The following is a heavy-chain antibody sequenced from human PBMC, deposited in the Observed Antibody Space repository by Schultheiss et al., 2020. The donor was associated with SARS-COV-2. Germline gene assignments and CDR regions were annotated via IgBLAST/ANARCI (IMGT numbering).Heavy chain of an antibody. CDR2: IWYDGSNK. D-gene: IGHD3-22*01. V-gene: IGHV3-33*06. CDR1: GFTFSSYG. J-gene: IGHJ4*02. Sequence: GGSLRLSCAASGFTFSSYGMHWVRQAPGKGLEWVAVIWYDGSNKYYADSVKGRFTISRDNSKNTLYLQMNSLRAEDTAVYYCAKDEKKYYYDSSGYYGSDYWGQGTLVTVSS. CDR3: AKDEKKYYYDSSGYYGSDY.